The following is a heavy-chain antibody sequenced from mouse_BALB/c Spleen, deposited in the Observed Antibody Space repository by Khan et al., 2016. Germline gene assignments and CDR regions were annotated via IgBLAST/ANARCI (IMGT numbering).Heavy chain of an antibody. V-gene: IGHV3-2*02. CDR3: AIEGYGSSYGYFDY. Sequence: VQLKESGPGLVKPSQSLSLTCTVTGYSITSDYAWNWIRQFPGNKLEWMGYISYSGSTSYNPSLKSRISITRDTSKNQFFLQLNSVTTEDTATYYSAIEGYGSSYGYFDYWGQGTTLTVSS. J-gene: IGHJ2*01. CDR2: ISYSGST. D-gene: IGHD1-1*01. CDR1: GYSITSDYA.